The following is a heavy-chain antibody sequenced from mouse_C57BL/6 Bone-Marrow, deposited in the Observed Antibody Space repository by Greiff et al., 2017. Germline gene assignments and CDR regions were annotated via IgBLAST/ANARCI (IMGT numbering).Heavy chain of an antibody. Sequence: VQLQQSGAELARPGASVKMSCKASGYTFTSYTMHWVKQRPGQGLEWIGYINPSSGYTKYNQKFKDKATLTADKSSSTAYMQLSSLTSEDSAVYYCASSDYDDGYAMDYWGQGTSVTVSS. V-gene: IGHV1-4*01. CDR1: GYTFTSYT. CDR2: INPSSGYT. CDR3: ASSDYDDGYAMDY. J-gene: IGHJ4*01. D-gene: IGHD2-4*01.